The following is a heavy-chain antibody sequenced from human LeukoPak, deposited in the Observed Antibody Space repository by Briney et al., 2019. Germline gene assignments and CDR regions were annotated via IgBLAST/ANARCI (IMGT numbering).Heavy chain of an antibody. CDR1: GGSFTGYY. V-gene: IGHV4-34*01. CDR2: INHSGST. D-gene: IGHD1/OR15-1a*01. Sequence: SETLSLICAVYGGSFTGYYWIWIRQTPGKGLEWIGGINHSGSTNYNPSLKSRVTISIDTSKNEFSLRLSSVTAADTAMYYCARAKQGGWFDPWGQGSLVTVSS. J-gene: IGHJ5*02. CDR3: ARAKQGGWFDP.